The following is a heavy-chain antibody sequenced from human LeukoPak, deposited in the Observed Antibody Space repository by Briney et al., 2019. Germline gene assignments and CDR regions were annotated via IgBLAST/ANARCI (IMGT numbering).Heavy chain of an antibody. CDR3: ARDVPNNWFDT. CDR1: GITFGNNW. J-gene: IGHJ5*02. V-gene: IGHV3-74*01. Sequence: PGGSLRLSCAASGITFGNNWMHWVRQGPGKGLVWISRINSDGGGAIYADSVKGRFTVSRDNAKNTLYLQMNSLRAEDTAVHYCARDVPNNWFDTWGQGTLVTVSS. CDR2: INSDGGGA.